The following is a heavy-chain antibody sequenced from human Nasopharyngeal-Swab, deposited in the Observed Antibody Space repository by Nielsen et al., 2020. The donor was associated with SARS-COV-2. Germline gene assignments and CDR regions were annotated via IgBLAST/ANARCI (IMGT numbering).Heavy chain of an antibody. D-gene: IGHD6-13*01. CDR3: AKGAWYSSSWYYFDY. Sequence: GGSLRLSCAASGFGFDDYGMTWVRQAPGKGLEWVSTINWNGGSRTYADSVKGRFTISRDNSKNTLYLQMNSLRAEDTAVYYCAKGAWYSSSWYYFDYWGQGTLVTVSS. CDR2: INWNGGSR. J-gene: IGHJ4*02. CDR1: GFGFDDYG. V-gene: IGHV3-20*04.